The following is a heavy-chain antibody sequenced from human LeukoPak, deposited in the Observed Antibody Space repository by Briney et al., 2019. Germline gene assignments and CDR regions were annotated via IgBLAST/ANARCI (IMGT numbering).Heavy chain of an antibody. V-gene: IGHV3-11*01. CDR2: ISNSGGTI. D-gene: IGHD3-3*01. Sequence: GGSLRLSCAASGFTFRDVYMSWIRQAPGKGPEWLSYISNSGGTIYYADSVKGRFTISRDNTKNSVYLQMNSLRVEDTAVYYCARESYDFWSGYPQFFDPWGQGTMVIVSS. CDR1: GFTFRDVY. J-gene: IGHJ5*02. CDR3: ARESYDFWSGYPQFFDP.